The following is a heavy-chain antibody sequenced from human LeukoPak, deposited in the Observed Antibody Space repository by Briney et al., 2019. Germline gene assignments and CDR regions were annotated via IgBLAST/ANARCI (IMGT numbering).Heavy chain of an antibody. D-gene: IGHD1-7*01. CDR2: INSDGSST. V-gene: IGHV3-74*01. CDR3: ARDRPLITGTTYYYYMDV. CDR1: GFTFSSYW. Sequence: AGGSLRLSCAASGFTFSSYWMHWVRQAPGKGRVWVSRINSDGSSTSYADSVKGRFTISRDNAKNTLYLQMNSLRAEDTAVYYCARDRPLITGTTYYYYMDVWGKGTTVTVSS. J-gene: IGHJ6*03.